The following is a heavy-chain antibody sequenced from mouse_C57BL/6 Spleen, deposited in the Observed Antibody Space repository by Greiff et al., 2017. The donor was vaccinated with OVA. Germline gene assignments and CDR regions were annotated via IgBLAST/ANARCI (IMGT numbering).Heavy chain of an antibody. CDR3: ARREETDWYFDV. CDR1: GYAFSSSW. Sequence: QVQLQQSGPELVKPGASVKISCKASGYAFSSSWMNWVKQRPGKGLEWIGRIYPGDGDTNYNGKFKGKATLTADKSSSTAYMQLRSLTSEYSAVYFCARREETDWYFDVWGTGTTVTVSS. V-gene: IGHV1-82*01. CDR2: IYPGDGDT. J-gene: IGHJ1*03.